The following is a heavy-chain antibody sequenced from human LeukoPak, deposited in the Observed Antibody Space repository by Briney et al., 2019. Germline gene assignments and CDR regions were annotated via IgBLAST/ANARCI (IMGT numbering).Heavy chain of an antibody. CDR1: RFTFNSYA. Sequence: GGSLRLSCAASRFTFNSYAMSWVRQAPGKGLEWVSVIGGSNGITFYGGSVKGRFTISRDNSKDTLYLQMNSLRAEDTAVYYCARNENSGWGYFDYWGQGTLVTVSS. D-gene: IGHD5-12*01. J-gene: IGHJ4*02. CDR2: IGGSNGIT. V-gene: IGHV3-23*01. CDR3: ARNENSGWGYFDY.